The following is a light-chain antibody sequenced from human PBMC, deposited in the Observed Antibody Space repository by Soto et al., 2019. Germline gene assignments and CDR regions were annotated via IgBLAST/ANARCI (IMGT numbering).Light chain of an antibody. Sequence: EIVMTQSPVTLSVSPGERATLSCRASQSINSNSAWYQQKPGQAPSLLIYGAFTRATGIPARFSGTGSGTEFTLTISSLQSEDLALYYCQQYNDWPLTFGQGTKVDI. CDR2: GAF. V-gene: IGKV3-15*01. J-gene: IGKJ1*01. CDR1: QSINSN. CDR3: QQYNDWPLT.